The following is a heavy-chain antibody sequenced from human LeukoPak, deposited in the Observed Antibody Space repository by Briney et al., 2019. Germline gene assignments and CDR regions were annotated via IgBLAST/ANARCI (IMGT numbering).Heavy chain of an antibody. J-gene: IGHJ4*02. CDR3: AKERRRVDTSMIRSYFFDS. CDR2: ITGDGVTT. Sequence: PGGPLRLSCAASGFTFSSSAMSWVRQTPSKGLEWLSSITGDGVTTYYADSVKGRFTISRDNSKNILLLQMNSLRAEDSASYFCAKERRRVDTSMIRSYFFDSWGQGTPVTVSS. CDR1: GFTFSSSA. V-gene: IGHV3-23*01. D-gene: IGHD3-16*01.